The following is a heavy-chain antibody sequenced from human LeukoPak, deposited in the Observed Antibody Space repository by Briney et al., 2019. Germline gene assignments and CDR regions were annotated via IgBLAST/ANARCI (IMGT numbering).Heavy chain of an antibody. D-gene: IGHD6-19*01. CDR2: IYYSGST. J-gene: IGHJ4*02. CDR3: ARGNRRIAVARRGYFDY. CDR1: GGSISSYY. Sequence: PSETLSLTCTVSGGSISSYYWSWIRQPPGKGLEWIGYIYYSGSTNYNPSLKSRVTISVDTSKNQFSLKLSSVTAADTAVYYCARGNRRIAVARRGYFDYWGQGTLVTVSS. V-gene: IGHV4-59*12.